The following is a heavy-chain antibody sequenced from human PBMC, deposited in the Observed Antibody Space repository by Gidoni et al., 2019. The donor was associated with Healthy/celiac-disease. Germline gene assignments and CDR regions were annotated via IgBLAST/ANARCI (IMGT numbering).Heavy chain of an antibody. CDR1: GGSISSYY. D-gene: IGHD1-26*01. V-gene: IGHV4-4*07. J-gene: IGHJ5*02. CDR3: AREYSGSSAFDP. CDR2: IYTSGSP. Sequence: QVQLQEPGPGLVKPSETLSLTCTVSGGSISSYYWSWIRQPAGKGLGWIGRIYTSGSPNYNPSLKSRVTMSVDTSKNQFSLKLSSVAAADTAVYYCAREYSGSSAFDPWGQGTLVTVSS.